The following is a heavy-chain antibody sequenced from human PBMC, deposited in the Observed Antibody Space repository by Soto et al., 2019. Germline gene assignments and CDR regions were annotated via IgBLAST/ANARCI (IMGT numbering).Heavy chain of an antibody. D-gene: IGHD3-10*01. CDR3: TGNKWFGESPLFDP. CDR1: GGTLDVYG. J-gene: IGHJ5*02. Sequence: GASVKVSCKTSGGTLDVYGLNWVRQAPGQGLECVGGMTPIYRTANYARKFQGRVTVTAEPSTDTAYMELISLTSDDTAVYYCTGNKWFGESPLFDPWGQGTLVTVSS. V-gene: IGHV1-69*13. CDR2: MTPIYRTA.